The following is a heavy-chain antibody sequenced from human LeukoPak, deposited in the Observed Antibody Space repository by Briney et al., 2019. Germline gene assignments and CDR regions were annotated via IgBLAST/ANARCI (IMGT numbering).Heavy chain of an antibody. Sequence: SETLSLTCTVSGGSINNYYWSWIRQTPGKGLEWIGSIYYSGSTYYNPSLKSRVTISVDTSKNQFSLKLSSVTAADTAVYYCARVNVLMVYDTWGQGTLVTVSS. CDR2: IYYSGST. J-gene: IGHJ5*02. CDR3: ARVNVLMVYDT. D-gene: IGHD2-8*01. CDR1: GGSINNYY. V-gene: IGHV4-59*12.